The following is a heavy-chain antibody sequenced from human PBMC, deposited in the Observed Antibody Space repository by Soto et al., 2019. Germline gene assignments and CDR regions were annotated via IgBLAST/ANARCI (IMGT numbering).Heavy chain of an antibody. J-gene: IGHJ6*02. V-gene: IGHV4-39*01. CDR3: ARPLTAYYSYYYGMDV. CDR2: IYYSGST. Sequence: SETLSLTCTVSGGSISSSSYYWGWIRQPPGKGLEWIGSIYYSGSTYYNPSLKSRVTISVDTSKNQFSLKLSSVTAADTAVYYCARPLTAYYSYYYGMDVWGQGNTVTVSS. CDR1: GGSISSSSYY. D-gene: IGHD2-8*01.